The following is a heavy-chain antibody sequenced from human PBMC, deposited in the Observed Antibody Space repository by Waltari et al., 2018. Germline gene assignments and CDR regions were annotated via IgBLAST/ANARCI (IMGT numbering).Heavy chain of an antibody. CDR2: IYYSGST. J-gene: IGHJ3*02. V-gene: IGHV4-59*11. CDR1: GGSISSHY. CDR3: ARGDIGAFDI. Sequence: QVQLQESGPGLVKPSETLSLTCTVSGGSISSHYWSWIRQPPGKGLEWIGYIYYSGSTNYNPSLKSRVTISVDTSKNQFSLKLSSVTAADTAVYYCARGDIGAFDIWGQGTMVIVSS. D-gene: IGHD2-15*01.